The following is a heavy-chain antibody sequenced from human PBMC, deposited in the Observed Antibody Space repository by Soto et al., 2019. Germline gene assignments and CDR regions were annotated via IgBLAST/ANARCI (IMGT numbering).Heavy chain of an antibody. Sequence: GASVKVSCKASGYTFTGYYMHWVRQAPGQGLEWMGWINPNSGGTNYAQKFQGWVTMTRDTSISTAYMELSRLRSDDTAVYYCATYSGPQSPYYYYYYMDVWGKGTTVTVSS. D-gene: IGHD2-21*01. V-gene: IGHV1-2*04. CDR2: INPNSGGT. CDR1: GYTFTGYY. J-gene: IGHJ6*03. CDR3: ATYSGPQSPYYYYYYMDV.